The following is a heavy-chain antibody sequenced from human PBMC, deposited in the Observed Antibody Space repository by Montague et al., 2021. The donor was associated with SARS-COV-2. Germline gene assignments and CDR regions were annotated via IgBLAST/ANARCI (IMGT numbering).Heavy chain of an antibody. Sequence: SETLSLTCAVYGGSFNGYYWSWIRQPPGKGLEWIGEINHSESTNYNPSPKSRVTISVDTSKNQFSLKLSSVTAADTAVYYCARRPHYYDSSGYYYPGPQRYYFDYWGQGTLVTVSA. CDR3: ARRPHYYDSSGYYYPGPQRYYFDY. V-gene: IGHV4-34*01. D-gene: IGHD3-22*01. CDR1: GGSFNGYY. CDR2: INHSEST. J-gene: IGHJ4*02.